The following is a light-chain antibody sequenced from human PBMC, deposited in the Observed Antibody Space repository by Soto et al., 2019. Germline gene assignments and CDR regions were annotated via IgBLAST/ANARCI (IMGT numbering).Light chain of an antibody. J-gene: IGLJ2*01. CDR3: QTWDTGPI. CDR2: LNYDGSH. Sequence: RLLTQSASASASVGSSVKHTCTLSSGHSTYAIAWHQQQPEKGPRFLMKLNYDGSHNKGDGIPDRFSGSSSGAERYLTISSLQPEDEADYYCQTWDTGPIFAGGTKVTVL. CDR1: SGHSTYA. V-gene: IGLV4-69*01.